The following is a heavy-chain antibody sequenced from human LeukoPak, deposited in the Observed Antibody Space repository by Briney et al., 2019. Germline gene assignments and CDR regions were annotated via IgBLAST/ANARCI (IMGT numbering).Heavy chain of an antibody. J-gene: IGHJ2*01. CDR2: SYSGGST. CDR3: ARVGDHFHWNLDL. Sequence: PGGSLRLSCVASAFTVSTNFMNWVRQAPGKGLEWVSISYSGGSTYYADSVKGRFTISRDTSKNTLSLQMNSLRVDDTAVYFCARVGDHFHWNLDLWGRGTLVSVSS. V-gene: IGHV3-53*01. CDR1: AFTVSTNF. D-gene: IGHD3-3*02.